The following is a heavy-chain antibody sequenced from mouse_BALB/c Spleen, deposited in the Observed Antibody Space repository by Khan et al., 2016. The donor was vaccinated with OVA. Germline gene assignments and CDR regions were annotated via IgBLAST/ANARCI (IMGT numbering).Heavy chain of an antibody. CDR2: IYPGDDNT. J-gene: IGHJ3*01. V-gene: IGHV1-80*01. CDR1: GYAFSSYW. Sequence: QVQLQQSGAELVRPGSSVKISCKASGYAFSSYWMNWVKQRPGQGLEWIGQIYPGDDNTYYNGKFKGKVTLTSDKSSSTAYMHLTSLTSEDSAVYFCAREGYCDSRRAWFAYWGQGTLVTVSA. CDR3: AREGYCDSRRAWFAY. D-gene: IGHD1-1*01.